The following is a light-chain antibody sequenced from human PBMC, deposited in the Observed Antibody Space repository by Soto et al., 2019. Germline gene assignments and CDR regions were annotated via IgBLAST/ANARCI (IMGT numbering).Light chain of an antibody. CDR3: LRYNRARRT. J-gene: IGKJ1*01. Sequence: DIQMTQSPSSLSASVGDRVTITCRASQAINNFLAWYQQKPGTVPKLLIYSASTLQSGVPSRFSGSGSGTDFTLTINSLQPEDVATYYCLRYNRARRTFGQGTKVDIK. V-gene: IGKV1-27*01. CDR1: QAINNF. CDR2: SAS.